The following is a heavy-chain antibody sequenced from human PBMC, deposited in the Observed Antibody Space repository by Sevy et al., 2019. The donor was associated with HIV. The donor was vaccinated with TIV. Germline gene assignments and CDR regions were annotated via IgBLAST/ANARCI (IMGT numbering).Heavy chain of an antibody. D-gene: IGHD6-13*01. CDR2: INGRGGST. J-gene: IGHJ4*02. CDR3: ARPSPRIAAAASAFYDN. V-gene: IGHV3-23*01. Sequence: GGSLRLSCVVSGYSFSSYAISWVRQAPGKGLEWVSTINGRGGSTYYADSVKGRFTISRDNPMNTLFLQLINLRVDDTAMYYCARPSPRIAAAASAFYDNWGQGTLVTVSS. CDR1: GYSFSSYA.